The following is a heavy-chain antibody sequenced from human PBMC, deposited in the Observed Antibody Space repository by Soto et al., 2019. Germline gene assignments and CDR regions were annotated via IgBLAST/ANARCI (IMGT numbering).Heavy chain of an antibody. V-gene: IGHV2-26*01. Sequence: ESGPTLVNPTETLTLTCTVSGFSLSNARMGVSWIRQPPGKALEWLAHIFSNDKKSYSTSLKSRLTISKDTSKSQVVLTMTNMDPVDTATYYCARGGGSSWSHYFDYWGQGTLVTVSS. CDR1: GFSLSNARMG. CDR2: IFSNDKK. CDR3: ARGGGSSWSHYFDY. J-gene: IGHJ4*02. D-gene: IGHD6-13*01.